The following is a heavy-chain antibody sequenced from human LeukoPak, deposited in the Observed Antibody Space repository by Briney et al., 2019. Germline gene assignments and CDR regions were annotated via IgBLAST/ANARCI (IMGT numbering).Heavy chain of an antibody. CDR3: ARTACSGGSCYSEYFDY. Sequence: SVKVSCKASGGTFSSYAISWVRQAPGQGLEWMGRIIPILGIANYAQKFQGRVTITADKSTSTAYTELSSLRSEDTAVYYCARTACSGGSCYSEYFDYWGQGTLVTVSS. J-gene: IGHJ4*02. D-gene: IGHD2-15*01. CDR1: GGTFSSYA. V-gene: IGHV1-69*04. CDR2: IIPILGIA.